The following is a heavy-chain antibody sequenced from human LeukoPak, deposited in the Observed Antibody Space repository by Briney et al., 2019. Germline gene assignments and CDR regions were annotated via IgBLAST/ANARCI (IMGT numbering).Heavy chain of an antibody. CDR2: TTSSSSFI. V-gene: IGHV3-21*01. CDR1: GFTFSSHS. D-gene: IGHD1-26*01. J-gene: IGHJ4*02. Sequence: GGSLRLSCAASGFTFSSHSMNWVRQTPGKGLEWVSSTTSSSSFIYYADSVKGRFTISRDNAKNSLYLQMNSLRAEDTAVYYCARVGSASASGSLGYFDYWGQGTLVTVSS. CDR3: ARVGSASASGSLGYFDY.